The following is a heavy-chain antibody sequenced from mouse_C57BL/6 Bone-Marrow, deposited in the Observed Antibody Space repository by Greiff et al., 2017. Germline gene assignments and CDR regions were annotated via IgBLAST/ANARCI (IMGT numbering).Heavy chain of an antibody. V-gene: IGHV1-54*01. CDR3: AFYYYGSSYGY. CDR2: INPGSGGT. D-gene: IGHD1-1*01. J-gene: IGHJ2*01. Sequence: VQLQQSGAELVRPGTSVKVSCKASGYAFTNYLIEWVKQRPGQGLEWIGVINPGSGGTNYNEKFKGKATLTADKSSSTAYMELRSLTSEDSAVYFCAFYYYGSSYGYWGQGTTLTVSS. CDR1: GYAFTNYL.